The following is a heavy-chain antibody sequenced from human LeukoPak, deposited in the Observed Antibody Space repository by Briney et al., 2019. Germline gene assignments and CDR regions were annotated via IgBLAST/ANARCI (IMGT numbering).Heavy chain of an antibody. J-gene: IGHJ4*02. V-gene: IGHV4-61*01. D-gene: IGHD1-26*01. Sequence: PSETLSLTCTVSGVSVSSGSYYWSWIRQPPGKGLEWIGYIYYSGSTNYNPSLKSRVTISVDTSKNQFSLKLSSVTAADTAVYYCAGEGSVGATEGVDYWGQRTLVTVSS. CDR1: GVSVSSGSYY. CDR3: AGEGSVGATEGVDY. CDR2: IYYSGST.